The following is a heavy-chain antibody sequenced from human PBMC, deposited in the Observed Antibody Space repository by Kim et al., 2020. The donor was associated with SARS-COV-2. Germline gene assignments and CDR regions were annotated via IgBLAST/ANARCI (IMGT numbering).Heavy chain of an antibody. CDR2: IYTSGST. Sequence: SETLSLTCTVSGGSISSYYWSWIRQPAGKGLEWIGRIYTSGSTNYNPSLKSRVTMSVDTSKNQFSLKLSSVTAADTAVYYCARGDVFFLSSSRMVGGFEYWGQGTLVTVSS. D-gene: IGHD6-13*01. CDR3: ARGDVFFLSSSRMVGGFEY. CDR1: GGSISSYY. J-gene: IGHJ4*02. V-gene: IGHV4-4*07.